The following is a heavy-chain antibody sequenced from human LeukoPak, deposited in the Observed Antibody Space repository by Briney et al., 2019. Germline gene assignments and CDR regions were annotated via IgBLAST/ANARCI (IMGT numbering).Heavy chain of an antibody. J-gene: IGHJ4*02. CDR2: INPNSGGT. CDR1: GYTFTGYY. CDR3: ARTSYYYDSSGYYNY. D-gene: IGHD3-22*01. Sequence: GASVKVSCKASGYTFTGYYMHWVRQAPGQGLEWMGWINPNSGGTNYAQKFQGRVTMTRDTSISTAYMELSRLRSDDTAVYYCARTSYYYDSSGYYNYWGQGTLVTVSS. V-gene: IGHV1-2*02.